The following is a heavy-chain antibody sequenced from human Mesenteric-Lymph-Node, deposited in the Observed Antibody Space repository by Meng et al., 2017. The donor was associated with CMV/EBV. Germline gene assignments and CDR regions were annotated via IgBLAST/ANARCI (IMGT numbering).Heavy chain of an antibody. CDR1: GFTFSSYA. J-gene: IGHJ6*02. V-gene: IGHV3-23*01. Sequence: GESLKISCAASGFTFSSYAMTWVRQAPGKGLEWVSVIYGSGSNTYYADSVKGRFTISRDNSQNTLYLRMNSLRGEDTAVYYCAKDLATVEGYYYGMDVWGQGTTVTVSS. CDR3: AKDLATVEGYYYGMDV. CDR2: IYGSGSNT. D-gene: IGHD4-11*01.